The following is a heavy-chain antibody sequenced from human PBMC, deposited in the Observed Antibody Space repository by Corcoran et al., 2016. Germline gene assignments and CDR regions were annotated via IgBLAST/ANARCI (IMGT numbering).Heavy chain of an antibody. CDR2: IYPGDSDT. CDR1: GYSFTSYW. Sequence: EVQLVQSGAEVKKPGEALKISCKGSGYSFTSYWIGWVRQMPGKGLEWMGIIYPGDSDTRYSPSFQGQVTISADTSISTAYLRWSSLKASDTAMYYWARRGAGGYSGYASGMDVWGQGTTVTVSS. V-gene: IGHV5-51*01. J-gene: IGHJ6*02. D-gene: IGHD5-12*01. CDR3: ARRGAGGYSGYASGMDV.